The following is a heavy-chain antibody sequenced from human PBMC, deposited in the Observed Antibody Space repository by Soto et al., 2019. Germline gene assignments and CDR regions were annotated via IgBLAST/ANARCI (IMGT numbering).Heavy chain of an antibody. V-gene: IGHV4-31*03. CDR3: ARVIKVVVAAWGGSRFDP. J-gene: IGHJ5*02. D-gene: IGHD2-15*01. CDR2: IYYSGST. CDR1: GGAISSGGYY. Sequence: QVQLQESGPGLVKPSQTLSLTCTVSGGAISSGGYYWSWIRQHPGKGLEWIGYIYYSGSTYYNPFLKSRVTISVDTSKNQFSLKLSSVTAADTAVYYCARVIKVVVAAWGGSRFDPWGQGTLVTVSS.